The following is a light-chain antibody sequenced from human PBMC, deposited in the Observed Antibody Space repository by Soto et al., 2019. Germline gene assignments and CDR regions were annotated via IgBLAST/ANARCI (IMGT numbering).Light chain of an antibody. CDR2: EVT. CDR3: TSYAGSNPFCA. Sequence: QSVLTQPPSASGSPGQSVTISCTGTSSDVGGYNYVSWYQQHPGKAPKLMIYEVTKRPSGVPDRFSGSKSGNTASLTVSGLQPEDEADYYRTSYAGSNPFCAFGTGRKVTIL. CDR1: SSDVGGYNY. V-gene: IGLV2-8*01. J-gene: IGLJ1*01.